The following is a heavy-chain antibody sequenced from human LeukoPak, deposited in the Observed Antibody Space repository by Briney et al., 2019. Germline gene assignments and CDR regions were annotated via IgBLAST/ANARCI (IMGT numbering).Heavy chain of an antibody. CDR3: ARESVRRISMRAKGYFDY. Sequence: GGSLRLSCAASGFTVSSNYMSWVRQAPGKGLEWVSVIYSGGSTYYADSVKGRFTISRDNSKNTLYLQMDNLRAEDTAIYYCARESVRRISMRAKGYFDYWGRGTRVTVSS. D-gene: IGHD3-16*01. V-gene: IGHV3-66*01. CDR2: IYSGGST. J-gene: IGHJ4*02. CDR1: GFTVSSNY.